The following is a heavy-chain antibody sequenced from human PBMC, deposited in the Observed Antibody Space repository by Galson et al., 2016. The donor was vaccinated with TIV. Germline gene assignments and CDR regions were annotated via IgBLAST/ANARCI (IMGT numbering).Heavy chain of an antibody. CDR3: ARLAYCTPTCHTYDAVHI. D-gene: IGHD2-8*01. J-gene: IGHJ3*02. CDR2: IFPDDSDT. Sequence: QSGAEVKKAGDSLRISCKHSGNSFRNSWIAWVRQMPGKGLEWIGMIFPDDSDTRYSPSFQGQVTISVDQSIKTAYLEWSTMKASDTAMYYCARLAYCTPTCHTYDAVHIWGQGTRVTVS. V-gene: IGHV5-51*01. CDR1: GNSFRNSW.